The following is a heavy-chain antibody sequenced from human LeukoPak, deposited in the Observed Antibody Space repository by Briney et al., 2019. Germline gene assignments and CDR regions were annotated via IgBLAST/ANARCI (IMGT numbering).Heavy chain of an antibody. D-gene: IGHD3-22*01. Sequence: PSETLSLTCNVSGASISSDYWTWIRQPPGKGLEWIGYIHYSGSTNYNPSLKSRATISGDTSKNQFSLKLSSVTAADTAVYYCARQIYYYDSSGYYSRFDSWGQGTLVTVSS. J-gene: IGHJ4*02. CDR1: GASISSDY. V-gene: IGHV4-59*08. CDR3: ARQIYYYDSSGYYSRFDS. CDR2: IHYSGST.